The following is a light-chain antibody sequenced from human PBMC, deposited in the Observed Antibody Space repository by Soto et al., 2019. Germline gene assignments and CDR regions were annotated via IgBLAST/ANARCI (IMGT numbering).Light chain of an antibody. V-gene: IGKV3-15*01. CDR2: GAS. J-gene: IGKJ1*01. CDR1: QSVSSK. Sequence: YPGAVSFSKKERATRCCRASQSVSSKLAWYQQKPGQAPRLLTYGASTRATGIPARFSGSGSGTEFTLIFCCLQPDDFVTYSSKVSASLPWTFAEGTNLDIK. CDR3: KVSASLPWT.